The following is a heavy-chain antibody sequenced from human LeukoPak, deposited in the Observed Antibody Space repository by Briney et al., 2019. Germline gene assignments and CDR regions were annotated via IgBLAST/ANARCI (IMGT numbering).Heavy chain of an antibody. CDR2: INPNTDGT. V-gene: IGHV1-2*02. Sequence: GASVKVSCKASGYTFTNFYMHWVRQAPGQGLEWMGWINPNTDGTNYAQKFQGRVTMTRDTSISTAYMELSKVTSDDTAVYYCARYGGGFDYWGQGTLVTVSS. CDR1: GYTFTNFY. CDR3: ARYGGGFDY. D-gene: IGHD3-16*01. J-gene: IGHJ4*02.